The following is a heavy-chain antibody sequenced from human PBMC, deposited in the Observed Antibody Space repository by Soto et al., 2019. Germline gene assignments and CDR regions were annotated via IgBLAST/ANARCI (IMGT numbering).Heavy chain of an antibody. V-gene: IGHV3-21*01. J-gene: IGHJ4*02. CDR3: ARDWSSSSSDYFDY. Sequence: PGGSLRLSCAASGFTFSSYSMNWVRQAPGKGLEWVSSISSSSSYIYYADSVKGRFTISRDNAKNSLYLQMNSLRAEDTAVYYCARDWSSSSSDYFDYWGQGTLVTVSS. CDR1: GFTFSSYS. D-gene: IGHD6-6*01. CDR2: ISSSSSYI.